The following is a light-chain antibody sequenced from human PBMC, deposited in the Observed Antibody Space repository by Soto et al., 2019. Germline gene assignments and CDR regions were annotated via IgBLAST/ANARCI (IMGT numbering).Light chain of an antibody. Sequence: DIVMTQSPLSLPVTPGEPASISCRSNQSLLHSNGYNYLDWYLQKPGQSPQLLIYLGSNRASGVPDRFSGSGSGTDFTLKISRVEAEDVGVYYCMQALQSPQFTFGPGTKVDI. CDR3: MQALQSPQFT. V-gene: IGKV2-28*01. CDR2: LGS. J-gene: IGKJ3*01. CDR1: QSLLHSNGYNY.